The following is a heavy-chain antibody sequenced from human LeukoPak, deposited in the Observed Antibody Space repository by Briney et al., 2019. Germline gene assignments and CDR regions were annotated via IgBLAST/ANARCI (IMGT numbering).Heavy chain of an antibody. Sequence: ASVKVSCKASGGTFSTYAISWVRQAPGQGRGAMGGIIPIFGTANYAQKFQGRVTITTDESTSTAYMELRSLRSEETAVYYCARNGPPCSSTSGYTMSYYYYYMDVWGKGTTVTVSS. J-gene: IGHJ6*03. CDR1: GGTFSTYA. CDR3: ARNGPPCSSTSGYTMSYYYYYMDV. D-gene: IGHD2-2*02. CDR2: IIPIFGTA. V-gene: IGHV1-69*05.